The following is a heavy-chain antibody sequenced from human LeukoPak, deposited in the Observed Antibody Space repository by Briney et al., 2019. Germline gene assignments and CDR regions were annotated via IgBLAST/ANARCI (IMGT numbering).Heavy chain of an antibody. J-gene: IGHJ4*02. CDR2: ISDPHSGSET. V-gene: IGHV3-23*01. Sequence: GGSLRLSCAASGFTFSSYTMNWVRLALGQGLEWVSTISDPHSGSETHYADSVQGRFTISRDDSQNMVYLQMDSLRAEDTAVYYCTTRLRNHFDYWGQGTLVTVSS. CDR3: TTRLRNHFDY. CDR1: GFTFSSYT. D-gene: IGHD5-12*01.